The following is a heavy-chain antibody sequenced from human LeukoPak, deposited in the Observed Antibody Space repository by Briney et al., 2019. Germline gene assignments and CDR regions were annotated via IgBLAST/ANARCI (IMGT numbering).Heavy chain of an antibody. CDR3: ARVRQSGSYYYYYYMDV. J-gene: IGHJ6*03. CDR1: GGSISSGSYY. CDR2: IYTSGST. D-gene: IGHD1-26*01. V-gene: IGHV4-61*02. Sequence: SETLSLTCTVSGGSISSGSYYWSWIRQPAGKGLEWIGRIYTSGSTNYNPSLKSRVTISVDTSKNQFSLKLSSVTAADTAVYYCARVRQSGSYYYYYYMDVWGKGTTVTISS.